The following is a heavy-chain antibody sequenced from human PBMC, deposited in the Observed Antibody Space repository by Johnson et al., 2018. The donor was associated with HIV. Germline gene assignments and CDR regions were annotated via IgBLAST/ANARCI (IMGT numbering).Heavy chain of an antibody. V-gene: IGHV3-33*06. J-gene: IGHJ3*02. CDR3: AKDSQWGGPTQGAFDI. CDR2: MWYDGSNK. D-gene: IGHD1-26*01. Sequence: QVQLVESGGGVVQPGRSLRLSCAASGFIFSSYGIHWVRQVPGKGLEWVAGMWYDGSNKYYADSVKGRFTISRDNSKNTLYLQMKSLRPEDTAVYYCAKDSQWGGPTQGAFDIWGQGTMVTVSS. CDR1: GFIFSSYG.